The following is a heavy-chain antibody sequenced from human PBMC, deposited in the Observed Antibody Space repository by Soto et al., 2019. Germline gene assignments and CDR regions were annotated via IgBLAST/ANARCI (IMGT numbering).Heavy chain of an antibody. CDR1: GGSFSGYY. D-gene: IGHD5-12*01. J-gene: IGHJ4*02. Sequence: PSETLSLTCAVYGGSFSGYYWSWIRQPPAKGLEWIGEINHSGSTNYNPSLKSRVTISVDTSKNQFSLKLSSVTAADTAVYYCARGGGYSGYDPTQTRSYYFDYWGQGTLVTVSS. CDR3: ARGGGYSGYDPTQTRSYYFDY. CDR2: INHSGST. V-gene: IGHV4-34*01.